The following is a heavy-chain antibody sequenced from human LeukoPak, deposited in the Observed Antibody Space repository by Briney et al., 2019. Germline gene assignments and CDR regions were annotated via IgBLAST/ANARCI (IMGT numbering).Heavy chain of an antibody. D-gene: IGHD6-19*01. V-gene: IGHV3-74*01. J-gene: IGHJ4*02. CDR3: AKGRTEGGTLALDY. CDR2: INNDGGGT. Sequence: GSLRLSCTASGFTFSNYWIHWVRQPPGKGLVWVSRINNDGGGTIYADSVRGRFTISRDNAKNTLYPQMNSLGAEDTAVYYCAKGRTEGGTLALDYWGQGTLVTVSS. CDR1: GFTFSNYW.